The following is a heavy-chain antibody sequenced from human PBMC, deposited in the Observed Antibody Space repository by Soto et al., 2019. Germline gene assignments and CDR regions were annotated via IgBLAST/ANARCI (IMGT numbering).Heavy chain of an antibody. V-gene: IGHV1-18*01. CDR1: GYTFTRYG. J-gene: IGHJ3*02. D-gene: IGHD4-17*01. CDR3: AREGGDGNYEVEAFDI. CDR2: ISAYNGNT. Sequence: ASVKVSCKASGYTFTRYGISWVRQAPGQGLKWMGWISAYNGNTKYAQKLQGRVTMTTDTYTSTAYIEMRSMSSDDTAAYYCAREGGDGNYEVEAFDIWEQVTMVTV.